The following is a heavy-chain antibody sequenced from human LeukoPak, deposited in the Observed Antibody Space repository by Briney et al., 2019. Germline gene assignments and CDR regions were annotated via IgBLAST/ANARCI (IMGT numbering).Heavy chain of an antibody. CDR1: GYTFTGYY. CDR3: ARPRAYSSGWYLGY. Sequence: ASVKVFCKASGYTFTGYYMHWVRQAPGQGLEWMGWINPNSGGTNYAQKFQGRVTMTRDTSISTAYMELSRLRSDDTAVYYCARPRAYSSGWYLGYWGQGTLVTVSS. J-gene: IGHJ4*02. D-gene: IGHD6-19*01. V-gene: IGHV1-2*02. CDR2: INPNSGGT.